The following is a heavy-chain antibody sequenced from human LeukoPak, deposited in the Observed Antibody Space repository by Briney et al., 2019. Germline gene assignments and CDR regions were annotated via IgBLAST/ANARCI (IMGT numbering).Heavy chain of an antibody. CDR3: AKDRLMATGYFDY. CDR2: ISNVGSNK. V-gene: IGHV3-30*18. J-gene: IGHJ4*02. Sequence: PGRSLRLSCTASGFSFSSYGMHWVRQAPGKGLEWVAVISNVGSNKYYADSVKGRVTISRDTSKNTLFLQMNSLRADDTAVYFCAKDRLMATGYFDYWGQGTLVTVSS. D-gene: IGHD5-24*01. CDR1: GFSFSSYG.